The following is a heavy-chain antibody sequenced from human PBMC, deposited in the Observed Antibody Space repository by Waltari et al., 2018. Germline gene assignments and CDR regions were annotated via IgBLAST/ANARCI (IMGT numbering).Heavy chain of an antibody. D-gene: IGHD3-22*01. CDR3: ASTVYYDSSGWTYYFDY. V-gene: IGHV4-39*01. CDR2: IYYSGST. Sequence: QLQLQESGPGLVKPSETLSLTCTVSGGSISSSSYYWGWIRQPPGKGLEWLGSIYYSGSTYYNPSLKSRVTISVDTSKNQFSLKLSSVTAADTAVYYCASTVYYDSSGWTYYFDYWGQGTLVTVSS. J-gene: IGHJ4*02. CDR1: GGSISSSSYY.